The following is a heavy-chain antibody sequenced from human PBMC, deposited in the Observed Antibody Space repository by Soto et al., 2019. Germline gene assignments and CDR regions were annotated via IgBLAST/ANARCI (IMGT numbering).Heavy chain of an antibody. CDR3: ARDSRYCSGGSCSRDYYYYGMDV. CDR2: INPNSGGT. V-gene: IGHV1-2*04. J-gene: IGHJ6*02. CDR1: GYTFTGYY. D-gene: IGHD2-15*01. Sequence: ASVKVSCKASGYTFTGYYMHWVRQAPGQGLEWMGWINPNSGGTNYAQKFQGWVTMTRDTSISTAYMELSSLRSEDTAVYYCARDSRYCSGGSCSRDYYYYGMDVWGQGTTVTVSS.